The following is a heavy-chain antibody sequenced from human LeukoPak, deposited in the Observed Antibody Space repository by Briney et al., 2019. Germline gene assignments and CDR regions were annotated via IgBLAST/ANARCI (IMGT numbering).Heavy chain of an antibody. D-gene: IGHD2-8*02. CDR3: VRDGGYTGGWTYGAGDY. CDR2: ISNDGNEK. J-gene: IGHJ4*01. Sequence: GRSLRLSCEASGFTFSAYVMHWVRQAPGKGLECVAVISNDGNEKYYADSVKGRFSISIDNSKNTLYLQMSSLRTEDTAVYYCVRDGGYTGGWTYGAGDYWGQGTLVTVSS. CDR1: GFTFSAYV. V-gene: IGHV3-30*04.